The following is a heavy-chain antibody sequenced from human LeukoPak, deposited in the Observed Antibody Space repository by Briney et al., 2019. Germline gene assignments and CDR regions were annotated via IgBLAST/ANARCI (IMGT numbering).Heavy chain of an antibody. CDR1: GYTFTSYG. J-gene: IGHJ4*02. Sequence: ASVKVSCKASGYTFTSYGISWVRQAPGQGLEWMGWISAYNGNTNYAQKLQGRVTITTDTSTSTAYMELRSLRSDDTAVYYCARDPTYYDFWSGYSAHQSFDYWGQGTLVTVSS. V-gene: IGHV1-18*01. CDR3: ARDPTYYDFWSGYSAHQSFDY. CDR2: ISAYNGNT. D-gene: IGHD3-3*01.